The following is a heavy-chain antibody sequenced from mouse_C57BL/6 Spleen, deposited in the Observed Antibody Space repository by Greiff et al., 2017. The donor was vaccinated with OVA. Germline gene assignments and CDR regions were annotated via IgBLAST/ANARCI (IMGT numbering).Heavy chain of an antibody. J-gene: IGHJ1*03. Sequence: EVQGVESGGGLVQPGGSLSLSCAASGFTFTDYYMSWVRQPPGKALEWLGFIRNKANGYTTEYSASVKGRFTISRDNSQSILYLQMNALRAEDSATYYCARSPSGYGSSWYLDVWGTGTTVTVSS. CDR2: IRNKANGYTT. D-gene: IGHD1-1*01. CDR1: GFTFTDYY. V-gene: IGHV7-3*01. CDR3: ARSPSGYGSSWYLDV.